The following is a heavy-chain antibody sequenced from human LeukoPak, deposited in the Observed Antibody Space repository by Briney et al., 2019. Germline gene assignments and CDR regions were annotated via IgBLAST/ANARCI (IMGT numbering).Heavy chain of an antibody. CDR3: TRDREVAGPDS. J-gene: IGHJ4*02. Sequence: PGGSLRLSCAASGFTFSNAWMSWLRQAPGKGLEWVGRIKSKTDGGTADYAAAVKGRFTISRDDSENTPSLQMSSLKTDDTAVYYCTRDREVAGPDSWGQGTLVTVSS. CDR1: GFTFSNAW. D-gene: IGHD6-19*01. CDR2: IKSKTDGGTA. V-gene: IGHV3-15*01.